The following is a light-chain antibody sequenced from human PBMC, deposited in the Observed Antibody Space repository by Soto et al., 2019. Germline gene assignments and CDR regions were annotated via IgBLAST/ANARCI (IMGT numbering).Light chain of an antibody. V-gene: IGKV3-20*01. CDR1: QNVNSSF. CDR2: GAS. Sequence: EIVLTQSPGTLSLSPGQGATLSCRASQNVNSSFLAWYQQKLGQAPRLLIYGASSRATGVPDRFSGSGSGTDFSLTVSRLEPEDFAIYYCQQYGSSPWTFGQGTKVDIK. J-gene: IGKJ1*01. CDR3: QQYGSSPWT.